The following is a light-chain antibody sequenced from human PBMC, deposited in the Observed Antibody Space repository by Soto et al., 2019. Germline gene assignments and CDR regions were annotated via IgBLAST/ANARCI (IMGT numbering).Light chain of an antibody. CDR3: SSYTTTYTIL. Sequence: QSALTQPASVSGSPGQSITISCTGTNNDVGGYNYVSWYQQHPDKAPKLIIYEVSNRPSGVSLRFSGSKSANTASLTISGLQAEDEADYYCSSYTTTYTILFGGGTKLTDL. CDR2: EVS. CDR1: NNDVGGYNY. V-gene: IGLV2-14*03. J-gene: IGLJ2*01.